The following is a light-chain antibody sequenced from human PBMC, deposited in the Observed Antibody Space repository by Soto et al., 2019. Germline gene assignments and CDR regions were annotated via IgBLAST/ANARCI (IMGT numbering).Light chain of an antibody. J-gene: IGLJ2*01. CDR3: SSYTTSSTVV. CDR2: EVS. V-gene: IGLV2-14*01. CDR1: SSDVGGYNY. Sequence: QSALTQPASVSGSPGQSITISCTGTSSDVGGYNYVSWYQQHPGKAPKLMIYEVSNRPSGVSSRFSGSKSGNTASLTISGLQADDDAAYYCSSYTTSSTVVFGGGTKLTVL.